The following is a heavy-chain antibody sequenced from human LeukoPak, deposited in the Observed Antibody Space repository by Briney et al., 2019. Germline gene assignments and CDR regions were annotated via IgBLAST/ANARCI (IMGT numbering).Heavy chain of an antibody. Sequence: QPGGSLRLSCAASGFTFSGYWMHWVRQAPGKGLVWVSRIKSDGTSTSYADSVKGRFTISRDNAKSALYLQMNSLRAEDTAVYYCAKDRGYSSSFFEIWGQGTLVTVSS. J-gene: IGHJ4*02. CDR2: IKSDGTST. CDR3: AKDRGYSSSFFEI. CDR1: GFTFSGYW. V-gene: IGHV3-74*01. D-gene: IGHD6-13*01.